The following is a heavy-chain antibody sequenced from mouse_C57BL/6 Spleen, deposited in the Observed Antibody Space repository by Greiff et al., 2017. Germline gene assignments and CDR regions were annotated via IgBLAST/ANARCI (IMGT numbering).Heavy chain of an antibody. CDR3: ARAVVTTGYFDY. D-gene: IGHD1-1*01. V-gene: IGHV14-2*01. Sequence: VQLQQSGAELVKPGASVKLSCTASGFNIKDYYMHWVKQRTEQGLEWIGRIDPEDGETKYAPKFQCKATITADTSSNTAYLQLSSLTSEDTAVYYCARAVVTTGYFDYWGQGTTLTVSS. CDR2: IDPEDGET. J-gene: IGHJ2*01. CDR1: GFNIKDYY.